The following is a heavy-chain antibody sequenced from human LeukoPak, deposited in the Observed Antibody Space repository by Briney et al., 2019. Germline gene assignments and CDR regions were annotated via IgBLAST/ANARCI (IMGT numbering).Heavy chain of an antibody. CDR2: INHSGST. Sequence: PSETLSLTCAVYGGSFSGYYWSWIRQPPGKGLEWIGEINHSGSTNYNPSLKSRVTISVDTSKNQFSLKLSSVTAADTAVYYCARLLQWLLRNGRFDPWGQGTLVTVSS. CDR3: ARLLQWLLRNGRFDP. D-gene: IGHD6-19*01. J-gene: IGHJ5*02. CDR1: GGSFSGYY. V-gene: IGHV4-34*01.